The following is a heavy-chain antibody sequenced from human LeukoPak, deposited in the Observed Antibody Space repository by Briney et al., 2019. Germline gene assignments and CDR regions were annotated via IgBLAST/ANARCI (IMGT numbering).Heavy chain of an antibody. D-gene: IGHD2-2*01. V-gene: IGHV3-21*01. CDR3: ARDGVVVVPMNDAFDI. J-gene: IGHJ3*02. CDR1: GGTFSSYS. CDR2: ISSSSSYI. Sequence: ASVKVSCKASGGTFSSYSMNWVRQAPGKGLEWVSSISSSSSYIYYADSVKGRFTISRDNAKNSLYLQMNSLRAEDTAVYYCARDGVVVVPMNDAFDIWGQGTMVTVSS.